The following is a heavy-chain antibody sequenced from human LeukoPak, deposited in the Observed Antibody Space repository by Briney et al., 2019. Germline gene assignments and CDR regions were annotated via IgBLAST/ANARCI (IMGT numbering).Heavy chain of an antibody. CDR2: ISASGGNT. CDR1: GFTFSSYA. V-gene: IGHV3-23*01. D-gene: IGHD6-19*01. Sequence: PGGSLRLSCAASGFTFSSYAVTWVRQAPGQGLEWVSAISASGGNTYYADSVKGRFTISRDNSKYTLYLQINSLRAEDTAVYYCAKDSTGVAATDYWGQGTLVTVSS. CDR3: AKDSTGVAATDY. J-gene: IGHJ4*02.